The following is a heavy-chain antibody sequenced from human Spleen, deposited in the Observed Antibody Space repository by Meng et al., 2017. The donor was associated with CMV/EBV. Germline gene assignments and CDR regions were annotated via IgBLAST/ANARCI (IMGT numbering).Heavy chain of an antibody. CDR1: GFTFSSYG. D-gene: IGHD3-16*01. J-gene: IGHJ6*02. Sequence: GGSLRLSCAASGFTFSSYGMHWVRQAPGKGLEWVAFIRYDGSNKYYADSVKGRFTVSRDKSKNTMYLQMNSLRAEDTAVYFCAREVGDHYYYYGMDVWGQGTTVTV. CDR3: AREVGDHYYYYGMDV. CDR2: IRYDGSNK. V-gene: IGHV3-30*02.